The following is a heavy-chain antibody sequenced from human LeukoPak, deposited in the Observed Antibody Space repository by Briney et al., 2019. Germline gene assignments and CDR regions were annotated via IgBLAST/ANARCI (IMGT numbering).Heavy chain of an antibody. D-gene: IGHD3-22*01. V-gene: IGHV1-2*02. CDR1: GYTFTGYY. CDR2: INPNSGGT. J-gene: IGHJ4*02. Sequence: GASVKVSCKASGYTFTGYYMHWVRRAPGQGLEWMGWINPNSGGTNYAQKFQGRVTMTRDTSISTAYMELSRLRSDDTAVYYCARPRMYYYDSSGYPFDYWGQGTLVTVSS. CDR3: ARPRMYYYDSSGYPFDY.